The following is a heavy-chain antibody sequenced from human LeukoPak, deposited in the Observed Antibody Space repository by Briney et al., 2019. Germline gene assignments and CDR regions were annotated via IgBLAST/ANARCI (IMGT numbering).Heavy chain of an antibody. CDR1: GFTFSSYS. Sequence: GGSLRLSCAASGFTFSSYSMNWVRQAPGKGLEWVSSISSSSSYIYYADSVKGRFTISRDNAKNSLYLQMSSLRAEDTAVYYCARDVYSWSPSSAFDIWGQGTMVTVSS. CDR2: ISSSSSYI. J-gene: IGHJ3*02. D-gene: IGHD1-26*01. CDR3: ARDVYSWSPSSAFDI. V-gene: IGHV3-21*01.